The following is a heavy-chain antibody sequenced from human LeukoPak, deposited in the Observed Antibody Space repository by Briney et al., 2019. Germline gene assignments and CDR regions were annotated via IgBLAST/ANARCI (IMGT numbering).Heavy chain of an antibody. D-gene: IGHD2-15*01. J-gene: IGHJ4*02. Sequence: PSETLSLTCTVSGGSISSGGYYWSWIRQHPGKGLEWIGYIYYSGSTYYNPSLKSRVTISVDTSKNQFSLKLSSVTAADTAVYYCARSGCSGGSCYSGYYFDYWGLGTLVTVSS. CDR3: ARSGCSGGSCYSGYYFDY. CDR1: GGSISSGGYY. V-gene: IGHV4-31*03. CDR2: IYYSGST.